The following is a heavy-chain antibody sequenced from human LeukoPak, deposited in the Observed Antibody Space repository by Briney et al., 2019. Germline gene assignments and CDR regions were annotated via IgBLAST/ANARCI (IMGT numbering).Heavy chain of an antibody. J-gene: IGHJ4*02. D-gene: IGHD1-26*01. Sequence: GGSLRLSCAASGFTFSSYGMHWVRQAPGKGLEWVAVISYDGSNKYYADSVKGRFTISRDNSKNSLYLQMNSLRAEDTAVYYCAGREWELPNYWGQGTLVTVSS. CDR1: GFTFSSYG. V-gene: IGHV3-30*03. CDR3: AGREWELPNY. CDR2: ISYDGSNK.